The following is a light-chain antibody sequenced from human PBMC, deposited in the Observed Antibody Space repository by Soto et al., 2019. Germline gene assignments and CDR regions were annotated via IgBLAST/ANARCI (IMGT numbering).Light chain of an antibody. CDR1: QTISSW. CDR3: QHYNSYSEA. Sequence: DIPMTQSPSTLSGSEGDRVTITCRASQTISSWLAWYQQKPGKAPKLLIYKASTLKSGVPSRFSGSGSGTEFTLTISSLQPDDFATYYCQHYNSYSEAFGQGTMV. CDR2: KAS. J-gene: IGKJ1*01. V-gene: IGKV1-5*03.